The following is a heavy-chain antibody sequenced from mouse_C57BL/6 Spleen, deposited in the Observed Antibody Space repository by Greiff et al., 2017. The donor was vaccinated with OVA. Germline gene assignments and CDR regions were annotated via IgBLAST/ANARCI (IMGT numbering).Heavy chain of an antibody. J-gene: IGHJ4*01. V-gene: IGHV2-4*01. CDR1: GFSLISYG. CDR2: IWSGGST. Sequence: VQLQQSGPGLVQPSQSLSITCTVSGFSLISYGVHWVRQPPGKGLEWLGVIWSGGSTDYNAAFISRLNISKDNSKSQVFFKMNSLQTDDTAIYDCAKRGVTTGAMDYWGQGTSVTVSS. D-gene: IGHD2-2*01. CDR3: AKRGVTTGAMDY.